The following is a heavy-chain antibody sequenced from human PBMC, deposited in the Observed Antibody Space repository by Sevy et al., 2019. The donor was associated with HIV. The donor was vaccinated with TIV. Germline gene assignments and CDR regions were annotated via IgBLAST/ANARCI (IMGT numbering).Heavy chain of an antibody. CDR1: GFTFSSYA. Sequence: LSLTCAASGFTFSSYAMHWVRQAPGKGLEWVAVISYDGSNKYYADSVKGRFTISRDNSKNTLYLQMNSLRAEDTAVYYCARDEGLNCSSTSCYTVFDYWGQGTLVTVSS. CDR3: ARDEGLNCSSTSCYTVFDY. CDR2: ISYDGSNK. J-gene: IGHJ4*02. D-gene: IGHD2-2*02. V-gene: IGHV3-30*04.